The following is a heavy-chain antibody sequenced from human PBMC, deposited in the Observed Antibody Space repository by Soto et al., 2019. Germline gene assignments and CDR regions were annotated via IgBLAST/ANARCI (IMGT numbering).Heavy chain of an antibody. J-gene: IGHJ4*02. CDR2: IYYSGST. CDR3: ARYGDHFDY. CDR1: GHSISSAYY. V-gene: IGHV4-61*01. D-gene: IGHD4-17*01. Sequence: SETLSLTCAVSGHSISSAYYWGWIRQPPGKGLEWIGYIYYSGSTNYNPSLKSRVTISVDTSKNQFSLKLSSVTAADTAVYYCARYGDHFDYWGQGTLVTVSS.